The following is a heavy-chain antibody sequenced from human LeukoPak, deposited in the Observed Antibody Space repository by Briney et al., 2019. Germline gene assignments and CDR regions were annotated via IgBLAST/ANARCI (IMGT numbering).Heavy chain of an antibody. CDR1: GFTFDDYG. J-gene: IGHJ4*02. CDR3: AKLGDILTGYPYYFDC. V-gene: IGHV3-20*04. CDR2: INWNGGST. Sequence: GGSLRLSCAASGFTFDDYGMSWVRQAPGKGLEWVSGINWNGGSTGYADSVKGRFTISRDNAKNSLYLQMNSLRAEDTAVYYCAKLGDILTGYPYYFDCWGQGTLVTVSS. D-gene: IGHD3-9*01.